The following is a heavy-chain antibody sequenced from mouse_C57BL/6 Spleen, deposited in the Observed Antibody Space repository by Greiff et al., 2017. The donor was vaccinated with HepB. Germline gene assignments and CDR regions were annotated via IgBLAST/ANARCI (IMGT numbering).Heavy chain of an antibody. Sequence: QVQLQQPGAELVRPGSSVKLFCKASGYTFTSYWMHWVKQRPIQGLEWIGNIDPSDSETHYNQKFKDKATLTVDKSSSTAYMQLSSLTSEDSAVYYCARRGFYYAMDYWGQGTSVTVSS. CDR3: ARRGFYYAMDY. J-gene: IGHJ4*01. CDR2: IDPSDSET. CDR1: GYTFTSYW. V-gene: IGHV1-52*01.